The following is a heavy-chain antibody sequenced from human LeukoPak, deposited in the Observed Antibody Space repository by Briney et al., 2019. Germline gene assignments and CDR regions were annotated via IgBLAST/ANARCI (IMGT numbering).Heavy chain of an antibody. V-gene: IGHV4-4*09. D-gene: IGHD5-18*01. CDR2: IYTSGST. J-gene: IGHJ4*02. Sequence: PSETLSLTCTVSGGSISSYYWSWIRQPPGKGLEWIGYIYTSGSTNYNPSLKSRVTISVDTSKNQFSLKLSSVTAADTAVYYCAGFSVDTAIVIGEAFDYWGQGTLVTVSS. CDR1: GGSISSYY. CDR3: AGFSVDTAIVIGEAFDY.